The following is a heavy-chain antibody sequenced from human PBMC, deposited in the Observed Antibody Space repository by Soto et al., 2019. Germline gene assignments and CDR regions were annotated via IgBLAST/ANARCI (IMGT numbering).Heavy chain of an antibody. J-gene: IGHJ6*01. V-gene: IGHV3-21*01. D-gene: IGHD1-26*01. Sequence: KPGGSLRLSCAASGFTFSSYSMNWVRQAPGKGLEWVSSISSSSSYIYYADSVKGRFTISRDNAKNSLYLQMNSLRAEDTAVYYCARSPSYYYGDYDSGMDVWGQGTTVTVSS. CDR1: GFTFSSYS. CDR3: ARSPSYYYGDYDSGMDV. CDR2: ISSSSSYI.